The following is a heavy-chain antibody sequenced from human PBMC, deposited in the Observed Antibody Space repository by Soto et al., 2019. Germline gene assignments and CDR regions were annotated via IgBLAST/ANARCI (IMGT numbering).Heavy chain of an antibody. J-gene: IGHJ5*02. CDR2: IWYDGSNK. Sequence: GGSLRLSCAASGFTFSSYGMHWVHQAPGKGLEWVAVIWYDGSNKYYADSVKGRFTISRDNSKNTLYLQMNSLRAEDTAVYYCARGRGYHFGAVTGHWFDPWGQGTLVTVSS. CDR1: GFTFSSYG. CDR3: ARGRGYHFGAVTGHWFDP. D-gene: IGHD3-3*01. V-gene: IGHV3-33*01.